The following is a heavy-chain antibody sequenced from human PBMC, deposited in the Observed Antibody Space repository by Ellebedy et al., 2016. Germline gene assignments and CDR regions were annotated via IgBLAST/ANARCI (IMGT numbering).Heavy chain of an antibody. CDR1: GFTFSSYG. CDR3: AKDRYDILTGYYIN. V-gene: IGHV3-9*01. Sequence: SLKISXAASGFTFSSYGMHWVRQAPGKGLEWVSGISWNSGSIGYADSVKGRFTISRDNAKNSLYLQMNSLRAEDTALYYCAKDRYDILTGYYINWGQGTLVTVSS. D-gene: IGHD3-9*01. CDR2: ISWNSGSI. J-gene: IGHJ4*02.